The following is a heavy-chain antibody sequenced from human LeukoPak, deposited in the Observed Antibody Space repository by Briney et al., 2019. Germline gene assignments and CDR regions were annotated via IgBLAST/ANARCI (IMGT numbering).Heavy chain of an antibody. Sequence: PSETLSLTCSVSRGSISTFYWSWIRQPPGKGLEWIGYISYRGSTNYNPSLKSRVTISVDTSNNQFSLKVSSVTAADTAVYYCARDPGTGTRTYYFDYWGQGTLVTVSS. J-gene: IGHJ4*02. D-gene: IGHD1-7*01. CDR1: RGSISTFY. CDR3: ARDPGTGTRTYYFDY. CDR2: ISYRGST. V-gene: IGHV4-59*01.